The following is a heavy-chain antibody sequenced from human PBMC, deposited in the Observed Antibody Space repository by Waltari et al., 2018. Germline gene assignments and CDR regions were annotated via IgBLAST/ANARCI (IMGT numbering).Heavy chain of an antibody. CDR2: IYSGGST. CDR3: AKELVAHFDY. D-gene: IGHD5-12*01. Sequence: EVQLLEAGGGLVQPGGSLRLSCAASGFTSSSYAMSWVRQAPGKGLEWVSVIYSGGSTYYADSVKGRFTISRDNSKNTLYLQMNSLRAEDTAVYYCAKELVAHFDYWGQGTLVTVSS. J-gene: IGHJ4*02. V-gene: IGHV3-23*03. CDR1: GFTSSSYA.